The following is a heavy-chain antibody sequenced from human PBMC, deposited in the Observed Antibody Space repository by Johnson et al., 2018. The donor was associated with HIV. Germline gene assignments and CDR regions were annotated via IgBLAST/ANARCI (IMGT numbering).Heavy chain of an antibody. CDR2: INSDGSST. V-gene: IGHV3-74*02. Sequence: VQLVESGGGLVQPGGSLRLSCAASGFTFSSYWMHWVRQAPGKGLVWVSRINSDGSSTSYADSVKGRFTISRDNAKNTLYLKMNSLRTEDTAVYYCARGSYDFWSGYYTGHDAFDIWGQGTMVTVSS. CDR3: ARGSYDFWSGYYTGHDAFDI. D-gene: IGHD3-3*01. CDR1: GFTFSSYW. J-gene: IGHJ3*02.